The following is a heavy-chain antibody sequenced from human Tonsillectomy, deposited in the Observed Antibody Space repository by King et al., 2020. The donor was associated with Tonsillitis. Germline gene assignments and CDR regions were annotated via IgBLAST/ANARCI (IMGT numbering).Heavy chain of an antibody. D-gene: IGHD2-15*01. CDR1: GFTFSSYA. CDR3: AKDWGHFSGDSCYNAFDI. J-gene: IGHJ3*02. CDR2: ISGSGGST. V-gene: IGHV3-23*04. Sequence: VQLVESGGGLVQPGGSLRLSCAASGFTFSSYAMSWVRQAPGKGLEWGLGISGSGGSTYYADSVKGRFTISRDNSKNMLYLQMNSLRAEDTAVYYCAKDWGHFSGDSCYNAFDIWGQGTMVTVSS.